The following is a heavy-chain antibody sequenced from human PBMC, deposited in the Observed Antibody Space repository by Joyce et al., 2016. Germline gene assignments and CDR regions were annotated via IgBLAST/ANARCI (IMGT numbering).Heavy chain of an antibody. Sequence: QVQLLESGPGLVKSSETLSLTCTVSNGSVCSGSHFWSWIRQPPGKALEWIGNIYYTGDTNYKPSLKSRVTISVDTSNNELDLKLNSATAADTAIYYCARVVMVRGAPPRFDPWGQGSLVSVSS. CDR3: ARVVMVRGAPPRFDP. CDR1: NGSVCSGSHF. CDR2: IYYTGDT. J-gene: IGHJ5*02. V-gene: IGHV4-61*01. D-gene: IGHD3-10*01.